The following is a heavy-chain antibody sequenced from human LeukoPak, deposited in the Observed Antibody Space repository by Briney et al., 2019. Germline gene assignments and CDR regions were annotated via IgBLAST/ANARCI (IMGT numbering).Heavy chain of an antibody. V-gene: IGHV4-38-2*02. CDR3: ARPGPTYYYGSGSSNWFDP. J-gene: IGHJ5*02. D-gene: IGHD3-10*01. CDR2: FYDSGNT. CDR1: GYSISSGYY. Sequence: SETLSLTCTVSGYSISSGYYWGWIRQPPGKGLEWIGSFYDSGNTYYNPSLKSRVTISVDTSKNQFSLKLSSVTAADTAVYYCARPGPTYYYGSGSSNWFDPWGQGTLVTVSS.